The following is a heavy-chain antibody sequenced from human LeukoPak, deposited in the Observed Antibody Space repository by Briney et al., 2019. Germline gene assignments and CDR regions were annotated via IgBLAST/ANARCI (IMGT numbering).Heavy chain of an antibody. Sequence: PSETLSLTCTVSGGSISSYYWSWIRQPPGKGLEWIGYIYCSGSTNYNPSLKSRVTISVDTSKNQFSLKLSSVTAADTAVYYCARGTYYYDSSGYYSLPRLYYYYYYMDVWGKGTTVTISS. CDR3: ARGTYYYDSSGYYSLPRLYYYYYYMDV. J-gene: IGHJ6*03. V-gene: IGHV4-59*01. D-gene: IGHD3-22*01. CDR1: GGSISSYY. CDR2: IYCSGST.